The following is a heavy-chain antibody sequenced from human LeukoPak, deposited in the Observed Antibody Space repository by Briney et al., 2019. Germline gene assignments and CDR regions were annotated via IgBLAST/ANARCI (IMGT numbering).Heavy chain of an antibody. J-gene: IGHJ3*02. V-gene: IGHV3-33*01. CDR1: GFTFSSYG. D-gene: IGHD3-22*01. Sequence: GGSLRLSCAASGFTFSSYGMHWVRQAPGKGLEWVAVIWYDGSNKYYADSVKGRFTISRDNSRNTLYLQMNSLRAEDTAVYYCARDVPAYYYDSSGYTDAFDIWGQGTMVTVSS. CDR3: ARDVPAYYYDSSGYTDAFDI. CDR2: IWYDGSNK.